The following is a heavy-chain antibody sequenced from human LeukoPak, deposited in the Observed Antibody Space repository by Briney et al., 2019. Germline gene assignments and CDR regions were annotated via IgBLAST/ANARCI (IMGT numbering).Heavy chain of an antibody. Sequence: SETLSLTCTVSGGSISSGSYYWSWIRQPAGKGLEWIGRIYTSGSTNYNPSLKSRVTISVDTSKNQFSLKLSSVTAADTAVYYCARVYYDFWSGYYKNYYYYYMDVWGKGTTVTVSS. CDR1: GGSISSGSYY. CDR2: IYTSGST. V-gene: IGHV4-61*02. CDR3: ARVYYDFWSGYYKNYYYYYMDV. D-gene: IGHD3-3*01. J-gene: IGHJ6*03.